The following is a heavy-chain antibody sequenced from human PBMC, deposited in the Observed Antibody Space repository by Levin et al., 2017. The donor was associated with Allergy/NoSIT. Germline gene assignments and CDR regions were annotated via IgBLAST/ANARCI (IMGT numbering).Heavy chain of an antibody. D-gene: IGHD2-2*01. CDR3: AGEAPSYCSSTSCYGGYFDY. J-gene: IGHJ4*02. Sequence: SSETLSLTCTVSGGSISSGDYYWSWIRQPPGKGLEWIGYIYYSGSTYYNPSLKSRVTISVDTSKNQFSLKLSSVTAAATAAYYCAGEAPSYCSSTSCYGGYFDYWGQGTLVTVSS. CDR1: GGSISSGDYY. V-gene: IGHV4-30-4*01. CDR2: IYYSGST.